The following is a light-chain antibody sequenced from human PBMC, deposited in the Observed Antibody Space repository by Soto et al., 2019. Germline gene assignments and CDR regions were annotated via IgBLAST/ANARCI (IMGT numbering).Light chain of an antibody. CDR3: AARDDSLNGPV. J-gene: IGLJ2*01. CDR2: YNN. Sequence: QSVLTQPPSASGTPGQRVTISCYGSSSNIGSNSVDWYQQLPGAAPRLLIYYNNQRPSGVPDRFAGSKSGTSGSLVMSGLQSEDEADYYCAARDDSLNGPVFGGGTKLTVL. CDR1: SSNIGSNS. V-gene: IGLV1-44*01.